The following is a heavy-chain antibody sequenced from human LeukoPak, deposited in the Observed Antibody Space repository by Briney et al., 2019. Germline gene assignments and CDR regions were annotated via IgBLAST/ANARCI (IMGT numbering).Heavy chain of an antibody. CDR2: IYYSGST. Sequence: SETLSLTCTVSGGSISSSSYYWGWIRQPPGKGLEWIGSIYYSGSTYYNPSLKSRVTISVDTSKNQFSLKLSSVTAADTAVYYCARAWKSVRWLPHNWFDPWGQGTLVTVSS. CDR3: ARAWKSVRWLPHNWFDP. D-gene: IGHD6-19*01. V-gene: IGHV4-39*07. J-gene: IGHJ5*02. CDR1: GGSISSSSYY.